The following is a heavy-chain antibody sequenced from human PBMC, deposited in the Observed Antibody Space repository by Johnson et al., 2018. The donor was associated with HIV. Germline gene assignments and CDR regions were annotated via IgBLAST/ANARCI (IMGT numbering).Heavy chain of an antibody. CDR2: ISYDGSNK. D-gene: IGHD3-22*01. CDR3: ARGDNYYDSSGYYFAFDI. J-gene: IGHJ3*02. Sequence: QVQLVESWGGVVQPGRSLRLSCAASGFTFSSYGMHWVRQAPGKGLEWFAVISYDGSNKYYADSVKGRFTISRANSKNTLYLQMNSLRAEDMAVYYCARGDNYYDSSGYYFAFDIWGQGTMVTVSS. V-gene: IGHV3-30*03. CDR1: GFTFSSYG.